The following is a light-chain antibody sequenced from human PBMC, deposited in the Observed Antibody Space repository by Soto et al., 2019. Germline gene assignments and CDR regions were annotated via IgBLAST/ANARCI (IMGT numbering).Light chain of an antibody. CDR2: GAS. CDR3: LQYIDWPHT. V-gene: IGKV3D-15*01. CDR1: QSVSSN. J-gene: IGKJ2*01. Sequence: EIVMTQSPATLSVSPGERATLSCRASQSVSSNLAWYQQRPGQAPRLLIYGASTRATGIPVRFSGSGSGTEFTLTISSLQSEDFAVYYCLQYIDWPHTFGQATKVDIK.